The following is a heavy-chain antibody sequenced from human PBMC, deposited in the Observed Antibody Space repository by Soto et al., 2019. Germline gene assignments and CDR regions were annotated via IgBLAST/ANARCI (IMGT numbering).Heavy chain of an antibody. CDR3: AREGPISSFDY. J-gene: IGHJ4*02. CDR2: ISGSGGGT. CDR1: GFTFSSYA. Sequence: PGGSLRLSCAASGFTFSSYAMSWVRQAPGKGLEWVSTISGSGGGTYYADSMKGRFTISRDNSKNTLYLQMYSLRAEDTAVYYCAREGPISSFDYWGQGTLVTVSS. D-gene: IGHD3-3*02. V-gene: IGHV3-23*01.